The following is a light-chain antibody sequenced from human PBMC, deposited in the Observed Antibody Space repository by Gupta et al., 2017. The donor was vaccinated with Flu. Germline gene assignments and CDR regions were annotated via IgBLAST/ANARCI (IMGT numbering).Light chain of an antibody. Sequence: SYELTQPPSVSVPPGQTASLTCSGDKLGDKYACWYQQKPGQSPVLVIYQDSKRPSGIPERFSGSNSGNTATLTISGTQAMDEADYYCQAWDSSTPNWVFGGGTKLTVL. CDR1: KLGDKY. J-gene: IGLJ3*02. V-gene: IGLV3-1*01. CDR3: QAWDSSTPNWV. CDR2: QDS.